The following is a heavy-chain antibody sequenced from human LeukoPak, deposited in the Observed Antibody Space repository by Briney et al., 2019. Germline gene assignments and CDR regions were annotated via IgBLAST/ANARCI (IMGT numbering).Heavy chain of an antibody. Sequence: GGSLRLSCAASEFTVNSNYMIWVRQAPGKGLEWVSLIYSGGSTYNADSVKDRFTISRDNSKNTVYLQMNSQRAEDTAVYYCASRTTVTDADGFDIWGQGTMVTVSP. CDR3: ASRTTVTDADGFDI. J-gene: IGHJ3*02. CDR1: EFTVNSNY. CDR2: IYSGGST. D-gene: IGHD4-17*01. V-gene: IGHV3-66*01.